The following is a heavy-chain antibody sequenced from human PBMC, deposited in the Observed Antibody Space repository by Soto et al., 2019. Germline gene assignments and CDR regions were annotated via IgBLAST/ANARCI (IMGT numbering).Heavy chain of an antibody. CDR1: GYSFTSYW. J-gene: IGHJ6*02. D-gene: IGHD2-2*02. CDR2: IYPGDSDT. V-gene: IGHV5-51*01. Sequence: GESLKISCKGSGYSFTSYWIGWVRQMPGKGLEWMGIIYPGDSDTRYSPSFQGQVTISADKSISTAYLQWSSLKASDTAMYYCARHGVYCSSTSCHSYGMDVWGQGNTVTVSS. CDR3: ARHGVYCSSTSCHSYGMDV.